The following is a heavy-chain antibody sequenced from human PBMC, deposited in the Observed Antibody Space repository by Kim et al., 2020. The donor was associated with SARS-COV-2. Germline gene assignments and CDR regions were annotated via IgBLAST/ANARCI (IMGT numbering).Heavy chain of an antibody. J-gene: IGHJ4*02. D-gene: IGHD4-17*01. Sequence: ADSVKGRFTIARDNAKNSLYRHMNSLRAEDTAVYYCARDRYGYGDYAVDHWGQGTLVTVSS. CDR3: ARDRYGYGDYAVDH. V-gene: IGHV3-21*01.